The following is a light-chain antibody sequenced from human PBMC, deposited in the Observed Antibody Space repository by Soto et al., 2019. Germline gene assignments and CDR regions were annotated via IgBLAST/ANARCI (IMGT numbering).Light chain of an antibody. Sequence: VLTEPAAVSGSPGEAIAISCTGTSSDVGTYNSVSWYQQYPGKAPKLMIHDVSNRPSGVSDRFPGSKSGNTASLTISGLQSEDEADYYCSSYTSSSSYVFGSGTKVTVL. CDR2: DVS. V-gene: IGLV2-14*01. CDR1: SSDVGTYNS. CDR3: SSYTSSSSYV. J-gene: IGLJ1*01.